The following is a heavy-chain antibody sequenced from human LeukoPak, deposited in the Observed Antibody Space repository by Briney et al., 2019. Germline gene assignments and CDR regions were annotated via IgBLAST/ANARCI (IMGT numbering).Heavy chain of an antibody. CDR1: GYTITSYG. D-gene: IGHD3-3*01. J-gene: IGHJ5*02. Sequence: ASVKVSCKASGYTITSYGISWVRQAPGQGLEWMGWISAYNGNTNYAQKLQGRVTMTTDTSTSTAYMELRSLRSDDTAVYYCARDQRVLRFLGWFDPWGQGTLVTVSS. CDR3: ARDQRVLRFLGWFDP. CDR2: ISAYNGNT. V-gene: IGHV1-18*01.